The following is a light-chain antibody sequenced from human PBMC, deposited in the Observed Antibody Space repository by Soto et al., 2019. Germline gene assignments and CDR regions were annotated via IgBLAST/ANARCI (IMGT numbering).Light chain of an antibody. J-gene: IGKJ2*01. CDR1: PSVGSN. Sequence: EIVMTQSPATLSVSPGESATRSCRASPSVGSNLAWYQQRPGQSPRLLMYGASTRATGIPARFSGGGSGTEFALTIDCLQSEDFPVYFWQLYNHWPSFGQGTELVI. V-gene: IGKV3-15*01. CDR3: QLYNHWPS. CDR2: GAS.